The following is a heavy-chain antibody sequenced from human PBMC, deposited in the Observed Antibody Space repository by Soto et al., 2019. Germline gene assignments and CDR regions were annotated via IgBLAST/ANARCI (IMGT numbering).Heavy chain of an antibody. J-gene: IGHJ4*02. CDR1: GFTFSSYW. CDR3: ARDRGSSWYRVFDY. V-gene: IGHV3-74*01. D-gene: IGHD6-13*01. CDR2: INSDGSST. Sequence: EVQLVESGGGLVQPGGSLRLSCAASGFTFSSYWMHWVPQAPGKGLGWVSRINSDGSSTSYADSVKGRFTISRDNAKNTLYLQMNSLRAEDTAVYYCARDRGSSWYRVFDYWGQGTLVTVSS.